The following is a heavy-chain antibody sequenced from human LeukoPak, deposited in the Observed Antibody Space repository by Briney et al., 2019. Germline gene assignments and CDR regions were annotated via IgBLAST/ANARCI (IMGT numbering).Heavy chain of an antibody. V-gene: IGHV4-59*01. Sequence: PSETLSLTCTVSGGSISSYYWSWIRQPPGKGLEWIGYIYYSGSTNYNPSLKSRVTISVDTSKNQFSLKLGSVTAADTAVYYCARDVSGWPPAPHFDYWGQGTLVTVSS. CDR2: IYYSGST. J-gene: IGHJ4*02. CDR1: GGSISSYY. CDR3: ARDVSGWPPAPHFDY. D-gene: IGHD6-19*01.